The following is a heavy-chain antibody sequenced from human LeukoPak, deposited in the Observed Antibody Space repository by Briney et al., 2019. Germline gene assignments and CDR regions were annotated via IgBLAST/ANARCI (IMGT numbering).Heavy chain of an antibody. V-gene: IGHV4-61*02. CDR2: IYTSGST. D-gene: IGHD3-22*01. CDR3: ATGYDSSGYGYYYYYMDV. Sequence: SQTLSLTCTVSGGSISSGVHYWNWIRQPAGKGLEWIGRIYTSGSTNYNPSLKSRVTISVDTSKNQFSLKLSSVTAADTAVYYCATGYDSSGYGYYYYYMDVWGQGTTVTVSS. CDR1: GGSISSGVHY. J-gene: IGHJ6*02.